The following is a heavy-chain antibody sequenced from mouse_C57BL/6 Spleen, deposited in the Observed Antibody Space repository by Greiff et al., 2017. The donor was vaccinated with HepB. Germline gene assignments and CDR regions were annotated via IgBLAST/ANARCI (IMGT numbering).Heavy chain of an antibody. J-gene: IGHJ2*01. V-gene: IGHV1-53*01. Sequence: QVQLKQPGTELVKPGASGYTFTSYWMHWVKQRPGQGLEWIGNINPSNGGTNYNEKFKSKATLTVDKSSSTAYMQLSSLTSEDSAVYYCARAYDYDYFDYWGQGTTLTVSS. CDR3: ARAYDYDYFDY. D-gene: IGHD2-4*01. CDR1: GYTFTSYW. CDR2: INPSNGGT.